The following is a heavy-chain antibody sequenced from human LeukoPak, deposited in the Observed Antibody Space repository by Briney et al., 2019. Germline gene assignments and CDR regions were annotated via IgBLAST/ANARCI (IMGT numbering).Heavy chain of an antibody. CDR2: INAGNGNT. J-gene: IGHJ4*02. V-gene: IGHV1-3*01. CDR3: ARETQQLAAPTY. Sequence: ASVKVSCKASGYTFTSYAMHWVRQAPGQRLEWMGWINAGNGNTKYSQNFQGRVTITRDTSASTAYMELSSLRSEDTAVYYCARETQQLAAPTYWGQGTLVTVSS. CDR1: GYTFTSYA. D-gene: IGHD6-13*01.